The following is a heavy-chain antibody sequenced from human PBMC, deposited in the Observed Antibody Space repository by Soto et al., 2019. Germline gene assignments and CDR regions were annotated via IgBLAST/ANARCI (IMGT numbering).Heavy chain of an antibody. V-gene: IGHV1-18*01. D-gene: IGHD6-13*01. CDR2: ISAYNGNT. CDR3: ARDWAAAGPFDY. J-gene: IGHJ4*02. CDR1: GYTFTSYG. Sequence: ASVKLSCKASGYTFTSYGISWVRQAPGQGLEWMGWISAYNGNTNYAQKLQGRVTMTTDTSTSTAYMELRSLRSDDTAVYCCARDWAAAGPFDYWGQGTLVTVSS.